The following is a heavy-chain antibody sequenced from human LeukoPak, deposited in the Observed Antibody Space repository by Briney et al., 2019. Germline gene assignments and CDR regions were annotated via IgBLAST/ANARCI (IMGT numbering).Heavy chain of an antibody. CDR1: GGSISNYC. CDR3: ARGEYYDSSGYALHY. Sequence: SETLSLTCTVSGGSISNYCWTWIRQPAGKGLEWIGRVYFTGTPKYNPSLRSRVTMSVDTSKNQFSLMLSSVTAADTAVYYCARGEYYDSSGYALHYWGQGTLVTVSS. CDR2: VYFTGTP. D-gene: IGHD3-22*01. V-gene: IGHV4-4*07. J-gene: IGHJ4*02.